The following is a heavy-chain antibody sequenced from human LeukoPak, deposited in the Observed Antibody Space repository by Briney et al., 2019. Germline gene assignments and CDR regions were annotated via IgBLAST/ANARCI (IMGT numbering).Heavy chain of an antibody. D-gene: IGHD3-3*01. CDR1: GFTFSSYG. J-gene: IGHJ4*02. Sequence: GGSLRLSCAASGFTFSSYGMSWVRQAPGKGLEWVSVISGSGGRSYSADSAKGRFTISRDNSKNTLYLQMNSLRAEDTAVYYCARGRGVLRFLEWLSYFDYWGQGTLVTVSS. CDR3: ARGRGVLRFLEWLSYFDY. V-gene: IGHV3-23*01. CDR2: ISGSGGRS.